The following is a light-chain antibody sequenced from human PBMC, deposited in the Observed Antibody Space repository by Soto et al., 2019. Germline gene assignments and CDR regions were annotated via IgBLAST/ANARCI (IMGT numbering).Light chain of an antibody. V-gene: IGKV1-39*01. Sequence: DIQMTQSPSSLSASVGDRVTITCRASQSISSYLNWYQQKPGKAPKLLIYAASSLQSGVPSRFSGSGSGTDSPPTISVLQPEDFATYYSQQIYRPPLTCGGGPKVKTK. J-gene: IGKJ4*01. CDR2: AAS. CDR1: QSISSY. CDR3: QQIYRPPLT.